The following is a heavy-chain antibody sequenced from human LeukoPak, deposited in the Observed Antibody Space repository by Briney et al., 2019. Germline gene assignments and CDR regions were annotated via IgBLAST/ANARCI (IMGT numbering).Heavy chain of an antibody. J-gene: IGHJ3*02. D-gene: IGHD3-22*01. V-gene: IGHV1-3*01. CDR1: GYTFTSYA. CDR2: INAGNGNT. Sequence: GASVKVSCKASGYTFTSYAMHWVRQAPGQTLEWKGWINAGNGNTKYSQKFQGRVTITRDTSASTAYMGLSSLRSEDTAVYYCASTYYDSSGTDAFDIWGQGTMVTVSS. CDR3: ASTYYDSSGTDAFDI.